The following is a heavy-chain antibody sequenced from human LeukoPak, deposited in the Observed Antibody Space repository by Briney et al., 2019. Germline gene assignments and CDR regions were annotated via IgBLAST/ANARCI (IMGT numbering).Heavy chain of an antibody. D-gene: IGHD6-6*01. CDR2: IRYDGSNK. J-gene: IGHJ4*02. CDR3: AKDPRIAARPLDY. V-gene: IGHV3-30*02. CDR1: GFTFSSYG. Sequence: GGSLRLSCAASGFTFSSYGMHWVRQAPGKGLEWVAFIRYDGSNKYYADSVKGRFTISRDNSKNTLYLQMNSLRAEDTAVYYCAKDPRIAARPLDYWGQGTLVTVSS.